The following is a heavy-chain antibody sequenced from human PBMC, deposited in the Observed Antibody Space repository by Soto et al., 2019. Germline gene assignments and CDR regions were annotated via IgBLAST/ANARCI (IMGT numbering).Heavy chain of an antibody. CDR1: GFIFRDFG. CDR2: TSFDGSPE. Sequence: GGSLRLSGGASGFIFRDFGMSWVRQAPGKGPEWVAVTSFDGSPEYYAASAKGRFTISKDNSKNMLLLQMDNVRAEDTAVYYCAKSPSKARDYEVLAGYSGYFDSWGLGTLVTVSS. J-gene: IGHJ4*02. D-gene: IGHD3-9*01. V-gene: IGHV3-30*18. CDR3: AKSPSKARDYEVLAGYSGYFDS.